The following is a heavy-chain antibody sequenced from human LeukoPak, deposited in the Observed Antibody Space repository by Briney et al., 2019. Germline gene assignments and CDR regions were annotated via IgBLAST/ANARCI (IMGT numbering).Heavy chain of an antibody. V-gene: IGHV1-69*04. J-gene: IGHJ5*02. CDR2: IIPILGIA. D-gene: IGHD3-22*01. CDR1: GGTFSSYA. Sequence: SVMVSCKASGGTFSSYAISWVRQAPGQGLEWMGRIIPILGIANYAQKFQGRVTITADKSTSTAYMELSSLRSEDTAVYYCARELGYYDSSAPGGFDPWGQGTLVTVSS. CDR3: ARELGYYDSSAPGGFDP.